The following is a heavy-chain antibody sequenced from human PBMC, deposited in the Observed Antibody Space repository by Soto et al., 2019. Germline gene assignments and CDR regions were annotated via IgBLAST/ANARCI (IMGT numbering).Heavy chain of an antibody. CDR1: GGSFSGYY. Sequence: PSETLSLTCAVYGGSFSGYYWSWIRQPAGKGLEWIGEINHSGSTNYNPSLKSRVTISVDTSKNQFSLKLSSVTAADTAVYYCARERTYCSSTSCYGMSYWGQGTLVTVSS. D-gene: IGHD2-2*01. V-gene: IGHV4-34*01. J-gene: IGHJ4*02. CDR2: INHSGST. CDR3: ARERTYCSSTSCYGMSY.